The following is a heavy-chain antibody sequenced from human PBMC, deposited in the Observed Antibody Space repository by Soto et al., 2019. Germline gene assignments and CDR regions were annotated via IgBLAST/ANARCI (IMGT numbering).Heavy chain of an antibody. J-gene: IGHJ1*01. V-gene: IGHV4-59*01. Sequence: SSETLSLTGTVSGGSISSYYWSWIRQSPGKGLEWIGYIYYSGSTDYNPSLKSRVTISVDTSKNQFSLKLSSVTAADTAVYYCASYQVTASTEYVQHWGQGTLVNVSS. CDR2: IYYSGST. CDR3: ASYQVTASTEYVQH. D-gene: IGHD2-21*02. CDR1: GGSISSYY.